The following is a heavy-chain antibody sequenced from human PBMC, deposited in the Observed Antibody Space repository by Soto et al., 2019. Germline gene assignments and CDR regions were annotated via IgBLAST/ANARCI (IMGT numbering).Heavy chain of an antibody. J-gene: IGHJ4*02. Sequence: PGGSLRLSCAASGFAFSSYAMSWVRQAPGKGLEWVSAISGSGGSTYYADSVKGRFTISRDNSKNTLYLQMNSLRAEDTAVYYCAKAMYYYDSSGYYYVFDYWGQGTLVTVSS. V-gene: IGHV3-23*01. D-gene: IGHD3-22*01. CDR2: ISGSGGST. CDR3: AKAMYYYDSSGYYYVFDY. CDR1: GFAFSSYA.